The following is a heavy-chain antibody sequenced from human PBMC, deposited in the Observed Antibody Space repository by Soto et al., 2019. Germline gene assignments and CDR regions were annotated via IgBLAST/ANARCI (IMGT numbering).Heavy chain of an antibody. J-gene: IGHJ4*02. CDR1: GFTFSSYA. CDR2: ISYDGSNK. Sequence: QVQLVESGGGVVQPGRSLRLSCAASGFTFSSYAMHWVRQAPGKGLEWVAVISYDGSNKYYADSVKGRFTISRDNSKNTLYLQMNSLRAEDTAVYYCARSYDDFWSGYSPNDYWGQGTLVTVSS. V-gene: IGHV3-30-3*01. D-gene: IGHD3-3*01. CDR3: ARSYDDFWSGYSPNDY.